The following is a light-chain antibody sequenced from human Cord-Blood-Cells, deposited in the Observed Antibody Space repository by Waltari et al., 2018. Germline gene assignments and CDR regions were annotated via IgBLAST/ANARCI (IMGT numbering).Light chain of an antibody. CDR1: QSISSY. CDR2: AAS. V-gene: IGKV1-39*01. Sequence: GDRVTITCRASQSISSYLNWYQQKPGKAPKLLIYAASSLQSGVPSRFSGSGSGTDFTLTISSMQPEDFATYYCQQSYSTPLTFGGGTKVEIK. CDR3: QQSYSTPLT. J-gene: IGKJ4*01.